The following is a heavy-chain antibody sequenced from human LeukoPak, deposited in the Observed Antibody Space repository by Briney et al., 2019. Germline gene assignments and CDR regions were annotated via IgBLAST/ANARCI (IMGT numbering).Heavy chain of an antibody. CDR2: ISGSGSST. CDR1: GFTFSSYA. J-gene: IGHJ6*03. D-gene: IGHD2-21*01. CDR3: AKEAYCGGDCLHYYMDV. V-gene: IGHV3-23*01. Sequence: GGSLRLSCAASGFTFSSYAMSWVRQAPGKGLEWVSAISGSGSSTYYADSVKGRFTISRDNSKNTLYLQMDSLRAEDTAVYYCAKEAYCGGDCLHYYMDVWGKGTTVTVSS.